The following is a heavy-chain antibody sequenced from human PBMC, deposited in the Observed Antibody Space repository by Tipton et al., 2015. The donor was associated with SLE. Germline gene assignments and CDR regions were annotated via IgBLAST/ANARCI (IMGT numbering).Heavy chain of an antibody. CDR3: ARANWAQGHFDF. V-gene: IGHV4-39*07. CDR2: MYHSGST. D-gene: IGHD7-27*01. J-gene: IGHJ4*02. Sequence: LVQPSETLSLTCTVSGDSIDSSTYYWGWIRQPPGKGLEWIGSMYHSGSTYYNPSLRSRVTISLDTSKNQFSLKLRSVTAADTAVYFCARANWAQGHFDFWGQGTLVTVSS. CDR1: GDSIDSSTYY.